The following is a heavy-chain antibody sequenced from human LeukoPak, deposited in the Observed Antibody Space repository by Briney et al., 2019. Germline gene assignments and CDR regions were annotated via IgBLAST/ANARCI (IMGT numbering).Heavy chain of an antibody. Sequence: ATVTISCKVSGYTFTDYYMHWVQQAPGKGLEWMGLVDPEDGETIYAEKFQDRVTITADTSTDTAYMELSSLRSEDTAVYYCATNRVGGSGYGIDYWGQGTLVTVSS. CDR2: VDPEDGET. J-gene: IGHJ4*02. V-gene: IGHV1-69-2*01. D-gene: IGHD3-22*01. CDR1: GYTFTDYY. CDR3: ATNRVGGSGYGIDY.